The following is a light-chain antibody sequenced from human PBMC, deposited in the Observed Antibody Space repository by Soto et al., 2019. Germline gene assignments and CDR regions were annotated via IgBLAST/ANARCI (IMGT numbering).Light chain of an antibody. CDR2: GAS. Sequence: EIVLTQSPGTLSLSPGERATLSCRASQSVTSTYLAWYQQKPGQAPRLLIYGASNRATGIPDRFTGSGSATDFTLNISRLEPEDFAVYYCQQYGSSPLTFGGGAKVEIK. CDR1: QSVTSTY. CDR3: QQYGSSPLT. J-gene: IGKJ4*01. V-gene: IGKV3-20*01.